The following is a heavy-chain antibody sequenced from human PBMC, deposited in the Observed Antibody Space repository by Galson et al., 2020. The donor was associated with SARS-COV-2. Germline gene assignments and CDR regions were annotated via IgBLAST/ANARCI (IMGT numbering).Heavy chain of an antibody. Sequence: SGPTLVKPTQTLTLTCTFSGFSLSTSGVGVGWIRQPPGKALEWLALIYWDDDKRYSPSLKSRLTITKDTSKNQVVLTMTNMDPVDTATYYCTRHGVATIFDYWGQGTLVTVSS. CDR1: GFSLSTSGVG. V-gene: IGHV2-5*02. CDR2: IYWDDDK. CDR3: TRHGVATIFDY. D-gene: IGHD5-12*01. J-gene: IGHJ4*02.